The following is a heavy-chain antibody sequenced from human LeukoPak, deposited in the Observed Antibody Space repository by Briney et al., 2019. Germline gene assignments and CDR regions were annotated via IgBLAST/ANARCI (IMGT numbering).Heavy chain of an antibody. CDR3: AKSFGGNGDY. CDR2: INHSGST. Sequence: PSETLSLTCAVYGGSFSGYYWSWIRQPPGKGLEWIGEINHSGSTNYNPSLKSRVTISADTSKNQFSLKLSSLTAADTAVYYCAKSFGGNGDYWGQGTLVTVSS. D-gene: IGHD2-15*01. CDR1: GGSFSGYY. J-gene: IGHJ4*02. V-gene: IGHV4-34*01.